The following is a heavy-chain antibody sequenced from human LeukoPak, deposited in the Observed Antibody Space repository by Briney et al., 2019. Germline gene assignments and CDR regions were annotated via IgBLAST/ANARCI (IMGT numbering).Heavy chain of an antibody. Sequence: ASVKVSCKASGYTFTSYGISCVRQAPGQGLEWMGWISAYNGNTNYAQKLQGRVTMTTDTSTSTAYMELRSLRSDDTAVYYCARMLILYLRMDLWGQGTTVTVSS. CDR1: GYTFTSYG. CDR3: ARMLILYLRMDL. CDR2: ISAYNGNT. J-gene: IGHJ6*02. V-gene: IGHV1-18*01. D-gene: IGHD2-8*01.